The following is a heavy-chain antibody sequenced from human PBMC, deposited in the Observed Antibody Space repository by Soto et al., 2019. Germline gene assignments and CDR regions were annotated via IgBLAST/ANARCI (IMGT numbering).Heavy chain of an antibody. V-gene: IGHV1-8*01. CDR3: ASLYGSGYYYYGMDV. CDR2: MNPNSGNT. J-gene: IGHJ6*02. D-gene: IGHD3-10*01. Sequence: QVQLVQSGAEVKKPGASVKVSCKASGYTFTSYDINWVRQATGQGLEWMGWMNPNSGNTGYAQKFQGRVTMTRNTSISTAYRELRSLRSEDTAVYYCASLYGSGYYYYGMDVWGQGTTVTVSS. CDR1: GYTFTSYD.